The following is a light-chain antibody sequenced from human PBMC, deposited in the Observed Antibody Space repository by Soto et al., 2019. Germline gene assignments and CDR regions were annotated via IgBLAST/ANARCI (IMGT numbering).Light chain of an antibody. CDR3: QQDYDPPLT. Sequence: DIVMTQSPDSLTVSLGERATVNCKSSQSILYNSNNKNYLAWYQQKIGQPPKLLISWASIRESGVPDRFSGSGSGTDFTLTISSLQAEDVAVDYCQQDYDPPLTFGGGTKVEI. J-gene: IGKJ4*01. CDR1: QSILYNSNNKNY. V-gene: IGKV4-1*01. CDR2: WAS.